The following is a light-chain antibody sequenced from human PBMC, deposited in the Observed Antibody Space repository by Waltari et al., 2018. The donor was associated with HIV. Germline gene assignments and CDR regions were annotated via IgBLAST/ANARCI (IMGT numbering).Light chain of an antibody. CDR3: QQYNDWPLT. CDR1: QTVSSS. CDR2: GAS. Sequence: EIVMTQSPATLSVSPGERVTGSCRASQTVSSSLAWYQQQPGQAPRLLIYGASTRATGIAARFSGSGSGTEFALTISSLQSEDFAVYYCQQYNDWPLTFGGGTRVEIK. J-gene: IGKJ4*01. V-gene: IGKV3-15*01.